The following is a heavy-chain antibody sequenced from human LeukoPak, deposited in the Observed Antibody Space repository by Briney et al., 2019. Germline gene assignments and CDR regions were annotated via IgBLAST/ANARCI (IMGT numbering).Heavy chain of an antibody. CDR1: GGSFSGYY. V-gene: IGHV4-34*01. CDR3: ARGFYTVKGGSSDY. CDR2: INHSGST. D-gene: IGHD4-17*01. Sequence: SETLSLTCAVYGGSFSGYYWSWIRQPPGKGLEWIGEINHSGSTNYNPSLKSRVTISVDTSKNQFSLKLSSVTAADTAVYYCARGFYTVKGGSSDYWGQGTLVTVSS. J-gene: IGHJ4*02.